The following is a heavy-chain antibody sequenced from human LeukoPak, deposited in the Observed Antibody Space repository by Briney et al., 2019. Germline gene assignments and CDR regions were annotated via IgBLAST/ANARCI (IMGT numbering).Heavy chain of an antibody. Sequence: SVKVSCKASGYTFTSYGISRVRQVPGQGLEWMGGIIPIFGTANYAQKFQGRVTITTDESTSTAYMELSSLRSEDTAVYYCARVAVVTLFNYYYYMDVWGKGTTVTVSS. CDR1: GYTFTSYG. CDR3: ARVAVVTLFNYYYYMDV. CDR2: IIPIFGTA. V-gene: IGHV1-69*05. D-gene: IGHD4-23*01. J-gene: IGHJ6*03.